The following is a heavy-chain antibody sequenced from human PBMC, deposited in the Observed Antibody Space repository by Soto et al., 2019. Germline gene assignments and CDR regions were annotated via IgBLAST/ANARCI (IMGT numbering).Heavy chain of an antibody. J-gene: IGHJ5*02. D-gene: IGHD4-17*01. V-gene: IGHV5-10-1*01. CDR1: GYSFTSYW. CDR3: ARHYGGNSDWFDP. CDR2: IDPSDSYT. Sequence: GESLKISCKASGYSFTSYWISWVRQMPGKGLEWMGRIDPSDSYTNYSPSFQGHVTISADKSISTAYLQWSSLKASDTAMYYCARHYGGNSDWFDPWGQGTLVTVSS.